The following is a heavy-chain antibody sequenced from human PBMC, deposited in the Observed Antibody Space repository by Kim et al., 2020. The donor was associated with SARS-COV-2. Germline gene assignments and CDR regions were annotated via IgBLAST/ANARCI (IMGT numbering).Heavy chain of an antibody. CDR2: ISYDGSNK. J-gene: IGHJ4*02. Sequence: GGSLRLSCAASGFTFSSYGMHWVRQAPGKGLEWVAVISYDGSNKYYADSVKGRFTISRDNSKNTLYLQMNSLRAEDTAVYYCAKVGALDCSSTSCYRPLDYWGQGTLVTVSS. V-gene: IGHV3-30*18. CDR1: GFTFSSYG. D-gene: IGHD2-2*01. CDR3: AKVGALDCSSTSCYRPLDY.